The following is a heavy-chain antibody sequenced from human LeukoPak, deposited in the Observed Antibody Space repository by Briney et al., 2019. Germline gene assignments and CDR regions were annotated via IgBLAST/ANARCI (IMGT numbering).Heavy chain of an antibody. CDR1: RFTFSDYY. CDR2: IAGSGETI. V-gene: IGHV3-11*01. CDR3: ASDRRPREYLGLHV. D-gene: IGHD2-2*01. Sequence: GGALRLSCAASRFTFSDYYMSLVRQAPGKGLEWISNIAGSGETIYYADSVKGRFTISSDNANNLLFLQTNSLRAEDTAVYYCASDRRPREYLGLHVWGQGTTVIVSS. J-gene: IGHJ6*02.